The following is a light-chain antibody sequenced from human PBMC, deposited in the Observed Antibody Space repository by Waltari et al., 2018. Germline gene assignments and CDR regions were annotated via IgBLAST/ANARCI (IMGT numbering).Light chain of an antibody. J-gene: IGLJ1*01. Sequence: SYELTQTPSVSVSPGQTDRITCSGDALPNKYAYWYQQKPGQAPVVVIYKDTQRPSGIPARFSGSTSGTTVTLTISGVQAEDEADYYCQSADTSGNYVFGPGTKVTVV. CDR1: ALPNKY. CDR2: KDT. CDR3: QSADTSGNYV. V-gene: IGLV3-25*03.